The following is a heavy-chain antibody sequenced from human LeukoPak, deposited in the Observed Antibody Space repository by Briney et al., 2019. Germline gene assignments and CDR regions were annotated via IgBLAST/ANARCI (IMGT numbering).Heavy chain of an antibody. CDR2: ISSSSSYI. CDR3: ARDLAAAGTGY. D-gene: IGHD6-13*01. J-gene: IGHJ4*02. CDR1: GFTFSSYS. Sequence: KSGGSLRLSCAASGFTFSSYSMNWVRQAPGKGLEWVSSISSSSSYIYYADSVKGRFTISRDNAKNSLYLQMNSLRAEDPAVYYCARDLAAAGTGYWGQGTLVTVSS. V-gene: IGHV3-21*01.